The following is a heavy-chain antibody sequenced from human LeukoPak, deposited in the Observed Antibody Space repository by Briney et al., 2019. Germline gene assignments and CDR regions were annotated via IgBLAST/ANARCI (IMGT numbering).Heavy chain of an antibody. CDR1: GYTFTGYY. CDR3: ARDNSVEDTAWWFDP. J-gene: IGHJ5*02. D-gene: IGHD4-23*01. CDR2: INPSGGST. V-gene: IGHV1-46*01. Sequence: ASVKVSCKASGYTFTGYYMHWVRQAPGQGLEWMGWINPSGGSTSYAQKFQGRVTMTRDMSTSTVYMELSSLRSEDTAVYYCARDNSVEDTAWWFDPWGQGTLVTVSS.